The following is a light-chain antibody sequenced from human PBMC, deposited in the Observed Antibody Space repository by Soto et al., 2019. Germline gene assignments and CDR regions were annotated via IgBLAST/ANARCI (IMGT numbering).Light chain of an antibody. V-gene: IGLV1-44*01. J-gene: IGLJ1*01. CDR3: AAWDVSLNGPV. Sequence: QSVLTQPPSASGTPGQRVTISCSGGSSNIGSGTVNWYQQLPETAPKLLIFSNNQRPSGVPDRFSGSKSGTSASLAISGLQSEDEADYYCAAWDVSLNGPVFGTGTKVTVL. CDR1: SSNIGSGT. CDR2: SNN.